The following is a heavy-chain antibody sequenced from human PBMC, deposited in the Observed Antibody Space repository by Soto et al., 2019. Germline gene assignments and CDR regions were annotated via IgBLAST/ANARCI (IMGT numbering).Heavy chain of an antibody. CDR2: INHSGST. Sequence: SETLSLTCAVYGGSFSGYYWSWIRQPPGKGLEWIGEINHSGSTNYNPSLKSRVTISVDTSKNQFSLKLSSVTAADTAVYYCARVRSGMVRGVIDYWGQGTLVTAPQ. CDR1: GGSFSGYY. V-gene: IGHV4-34*01. D-gene: IGHD3-10*01. CDR3: ARVRSGMVRGVIDY. J-gene: IGHJ4*02.